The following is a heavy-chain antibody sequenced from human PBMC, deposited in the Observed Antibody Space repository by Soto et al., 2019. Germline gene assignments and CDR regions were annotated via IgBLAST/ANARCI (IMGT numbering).Heavy chain of an antibody. D-gene: IGHD3-3*01. Sequence: SVKVSFKASRGTFSSYAISWVRQAPGQGLEWMGGIIPIFGTANYAQKFQGRVTITADESTSTAYMELSSLRSEDTAVYYCATSIPTYYDFWSGALYFDYWGQGTLVTVSS. CDR2: IIPIFGTA. CDR1: RGTFSSYA. V-gene: IGHV1-69*13. J-gene: IGHJ4*02. CDR3: ATSIPTYYDFWSGALYFDY.